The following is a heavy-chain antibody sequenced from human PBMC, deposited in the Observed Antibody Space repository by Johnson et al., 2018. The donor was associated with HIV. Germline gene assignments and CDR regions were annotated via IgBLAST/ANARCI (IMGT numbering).Heavy chain of an antibody. J-gene: IGHJ3*02. Sequence: QVQLVESGGGLVKPGGSLRLSCAASGFTFDDYGMSWIRQAPGKGLEWVSYISSSGSTIYYADSVKGRFTIPRDNAKNSLYLQMKSLRAEDSALYYCARAEIYEGRVGDFAFDILGRGTMVTVSS. D-gene: IGHD3-10*01. V-gene: IGHV3-11*01. CDR1: GFTFDDYG. CDR3: ARAEIYEGRVGDFAFDI. CDR2: ISSSGSTI.